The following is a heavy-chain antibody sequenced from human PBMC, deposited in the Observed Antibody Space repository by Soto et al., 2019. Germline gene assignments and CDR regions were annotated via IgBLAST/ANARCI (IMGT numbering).Heavy chain of an antibody. CDR1: GFTFSSYD. CDR3: ARSPSTVTTSKSYYYYMDV. V-gene: IGHV3-13*01. CDR2: IGTAGDT. J-gene: IGHJ6*03. Sequence: EVQLVESGGGLVQPGGSLRLSCAASGFTFSSYDMHWVRQATGKGLEWVSAIGTAGDTYYPGSVKGRFTISRENAKHSLYLQMNSLRAGDTAVYYCARSPSTVTTSKSYYYYMDVWGKWTTVTVSS. D-gene: IGHD4-17*01.